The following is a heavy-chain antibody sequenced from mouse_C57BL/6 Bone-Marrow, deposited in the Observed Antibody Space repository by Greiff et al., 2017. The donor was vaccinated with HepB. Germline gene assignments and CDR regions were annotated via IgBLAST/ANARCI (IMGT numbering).Heavy chain of an antibody. CDR1: GYAFTNSL. CDR3: ARWSGYSLAWFAY. Sequence: VQLQESGAELVRPGTSVKVSCKASGYAFTNSLIEWVKQRPGQGLEWIGVINPGSGGTNYNEKFKDKATLTADKSASTAYMQLSSLTSEDSAVYCCARWSGYSLAWFAYWGQGTLVTVSA. CDR2: INPGSGGT. D-gene: IGHD2-3*01. J-gene: IGHJ3*01. V-gene: IGHV1-54*01.